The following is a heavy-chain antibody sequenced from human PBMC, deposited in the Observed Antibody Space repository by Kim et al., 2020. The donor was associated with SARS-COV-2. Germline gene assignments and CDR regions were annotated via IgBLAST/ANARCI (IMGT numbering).Heavy chain of an antibody. Sequence: YAQKFQGRVTMTRNTSISTAYMELSSLRSEDTAVYYCASYLGGYDYGFDYWGQGTLVTVSS. D-gene: IGHD5-12*01. CDR3: ASYLGGYDYGFDY. V-gene: IGHV1-8*01. J-gene: IGHJ4*02.